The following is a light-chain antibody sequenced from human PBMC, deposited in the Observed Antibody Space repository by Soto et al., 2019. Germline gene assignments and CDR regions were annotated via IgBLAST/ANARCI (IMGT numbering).Light chain of an antibody. V-gene: IGLV2-11*01. CDR3: SSYAGSHVWV. CDR1: NSDV. CDR2: DVY. J-gene: IGLJ3*02. Sequence: QSALTQSRSVSGSPGQSVTISCTGTNSDVSWYQHHPAKAPKLMIYDVYKRPSGVPDRFSGSKSGNTASLTISGLHAEDEAGYYCSSYAGSHVWVFCGGTKLTVL.